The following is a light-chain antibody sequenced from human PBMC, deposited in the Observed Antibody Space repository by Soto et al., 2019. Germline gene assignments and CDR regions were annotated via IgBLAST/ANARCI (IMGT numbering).Light chain of an antibody. J-gene: IGLJ1*01. CDR1: NSNIGSGHG. CDR3: QSYDSSLSADV. V-gene: IGLV1-40*01. Sequence: QTVLTQPPSVSWAPGQRVTISCTGSNSNIGSGHGIHWYQQLPGTAPKLLLYDNTNRPSGVPDRFSGSKSGTSASLAITGLQAEDEADYSCQSYDSSLSADVFGTGTKGPVL. CDR2: DNT.